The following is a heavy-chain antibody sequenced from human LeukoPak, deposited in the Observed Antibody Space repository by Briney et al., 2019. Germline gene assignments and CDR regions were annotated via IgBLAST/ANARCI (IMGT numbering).Heavy chain of an antibody. CDR1: GFTFSTYG. J-gene: IGHJ4*02. D-gene: IGHD2-21*02. Sequence: RRSLTLSCAASGFTFSTYGMHWVRQAPGKGLEWVAVIWYDGRQKYYADSVKGRFTISRDDSKNTLYLQMNSLRADDTAVYYCARDLRLLVFDYWGQGTLVTVSS. CDR2: IWYDGRQK. V-gene: IGHV3-33*01. CDR3: ARDLRLLVFDY.